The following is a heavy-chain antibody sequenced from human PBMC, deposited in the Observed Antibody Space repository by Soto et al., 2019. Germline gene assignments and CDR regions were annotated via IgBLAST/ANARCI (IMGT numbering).Heavy chain of an antibody. V-gene: IGHV3-9*01. CDR2: ISWNSGSI. CDR1: GFTFDDYA. CDR3: AKSGNPRRRITISGVVTRDYGMDV. Sequence: PGGSLRLSCAASGFTFDDYAMHWVRQAPGKGLEWVSGISWNSGSIGYADSVKGRFTISRDNAKNSLYLPMNSLRAEDTALYYCAKSGNPRRRITISGVVTRDYGMDVWGQGTTVTVSS. J-gene: IGHJ6*02. D-gene: IGHD3-3*01.